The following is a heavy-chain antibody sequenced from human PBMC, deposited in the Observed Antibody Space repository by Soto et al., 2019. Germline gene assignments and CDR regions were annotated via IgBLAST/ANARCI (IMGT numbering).Heavy chain of an antibody. CDR3: AKLYYHFYPYYFDC. D-gene: IGHD3-3*01. J-gene: IGHJ4*02. V-gene: IGHV3-23*01. Sequence: GGSLRLSCAASGFTFSSYAMSWVRQAPGKGLEWVSFISGSGGSTHHADSVKGRFTISRDNSTNMLYLQMNNLRAEDTAVYYCAKLYYHFYPYYFDCWGQGTLVTVSS. CDR1: GFTFSSYA. CDR2: ISGSGGST.